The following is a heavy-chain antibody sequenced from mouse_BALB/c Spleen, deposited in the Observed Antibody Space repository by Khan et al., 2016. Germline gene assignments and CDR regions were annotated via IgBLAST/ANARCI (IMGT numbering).Heavy chain of an antibody. D-gene: IGHD2-4*01. CDR1: GFTFSSYA. CDR3: ARVSTMITTMDY. J-gene: IGHJ4*01. Sequence: EVELVESGGGLVKPGGSLKLSCAASGFTFSSYAMSWVHQTPEKRLEWVATISSGGSYTYYPDSVKGRFTISRDNAKNTLYLQMSSLRSEDTAMYYCARVSTMITTMDYWGQGTSVTVSS. V-gene: IGHV5-9-3*01. CDR2: ISSGGSYT.